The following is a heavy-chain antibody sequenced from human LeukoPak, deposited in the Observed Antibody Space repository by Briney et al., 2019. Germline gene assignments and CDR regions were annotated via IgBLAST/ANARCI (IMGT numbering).Heavy chain of an antibody. CDR2: IYYSGST. D-gene: IGHD4-17*01. Sequence: SETLSLTCTVSGGSISSSSYYWGWIRQPPGKGLEWIGSIYYSGSTYYNPSLKSRVTISVDTSKNQFSLKLSSVTAADTAVYYCARLSYGDYWLGYFDYWGQGALVTVSS. CDR3: ARLSYGDYWLGYFDY. J-gene: IGHJ4*02. V-gene: IGHV4-39*01. CDR1: GGSISSSSYY.